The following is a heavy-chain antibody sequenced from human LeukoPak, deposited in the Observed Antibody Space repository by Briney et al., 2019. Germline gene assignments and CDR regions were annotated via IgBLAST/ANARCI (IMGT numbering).Heavy chain of an antibody. D-gene: IGHD6-6*01. J-gene: IGHJ4*02. Sequence: GGSLRLSCAASGFTFSNYGMHWVRQAPGKGLEWVAFIRYDGSNKYYADSVKGRFTISRDNSKNTLYLQMNSLRAEDTAVYYCASDSIAARGSCCFDYWGQGTLVTVSS. CDR3: ASDSIAARGSCCFDY. V-gene: IGHV3-30*02. CDR1: GFTFSNYG. CDR2: IRYDGSNK.